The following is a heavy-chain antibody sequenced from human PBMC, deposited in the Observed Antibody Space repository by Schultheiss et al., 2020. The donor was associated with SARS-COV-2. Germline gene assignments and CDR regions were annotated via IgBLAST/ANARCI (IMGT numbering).Heavy chain of an antibody. CDR2: ISYDGSNK. D-gene: IGHD1-26*01. Sequence: GESLKISCAASGFTFSSYAMHWVRQAPGKGLEWVAVISYDGSNKYYADSVKGRFTISRDNSKNTLYLQMNSLRAEDTAVYYCARVRVGAYLIAFDIWGQGTMVTVSS. V-gene: IGHV3-30-3*01. CDR3: ARVRVGAYLIAFDI. CDR1: GFTFSSYA. J-gene: IGHJ3*02.